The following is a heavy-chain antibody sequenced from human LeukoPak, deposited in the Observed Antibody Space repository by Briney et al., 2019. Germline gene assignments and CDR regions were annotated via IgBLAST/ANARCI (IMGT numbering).Heavy chain of an antibody. J-gene: IGHJ6*03. CDR2: INPNSGGT. Sequence: ASVKLSCKASGYTFTGYYMHWVRQAPGQGLEWMGWINPNSGGTNYAQKFQGRVTMTRDTSISTAYMELSRLRSDDTAVYYCARAVSGYDYLLYYYYMDVWGKGTTVTVSS. D-gene: IGHD5-12*01. CDR3: ARAVSGYDYLLYYYYMDV. V-gene: IGHV1-2*02. CDR1: GYTFTGYY.